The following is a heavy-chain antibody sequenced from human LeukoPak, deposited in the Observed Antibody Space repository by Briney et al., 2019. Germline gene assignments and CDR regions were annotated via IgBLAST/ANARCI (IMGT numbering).Heavy chain of an antibody. CDR2: ISSNSSTI. D-gene: IGHD6-13*01. V-gene: IGHV3-48*04. CDR3: AREYSSSWYGEHPFDY. Sequence: GGSLRLSCAASGFTFSSYSMNWVRQAPGKGQEWVSYISSNSSTIYYADSVKGRFTISRDNAKSSLYLQMNSLRAEDTAVYYCAREYSSSWYGEHPFDYWGQGTLVTVSS. J-gene: IGHJ4*02. CDR1: GFTFSSYS.